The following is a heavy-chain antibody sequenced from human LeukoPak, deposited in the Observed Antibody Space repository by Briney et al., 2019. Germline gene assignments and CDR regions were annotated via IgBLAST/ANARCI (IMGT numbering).Heavy chain of an antibody. Sequence: PSETLSLTCAVYGGSFSGYYWSWIRQPPGKGLEWIGEINHSGSTNYNPSLKSRVTMSVDTSKNQFSLKLSSVTAADTAVYYCARGFRRRFDYWGQGTLVTVSS. V-gene: IGHV4-34*01. J-gene: IGHJ4*02. CDR2: INHSGST. CDR3: ARGFRRRFDY. CDR1: GGSFSGYY.